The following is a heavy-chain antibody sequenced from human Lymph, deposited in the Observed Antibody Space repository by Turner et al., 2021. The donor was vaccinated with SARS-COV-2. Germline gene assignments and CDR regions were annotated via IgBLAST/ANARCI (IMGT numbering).Heavy chain of an antibody. CDR1: GYTLTELS. CDR2: FDPEDGKT. D-gene: IGHD6-19*01. J-gene: IGHJ6*02. V-gene: IGHV1-24*01. CDR3: ATDRSSGWPHYYYYTMDV. Sequence: QVQLVQSGAEVKKPGASVKFSCKVSGYTLTELSMHWVRQAPGKGLEWMGGFDPEDGKTIYAQKFQGRVTMTEDTSTDTAYMELSSLRSEDTAVYYCATDRSSGWPHYYYYTMDVWGQGTTVTVSS.